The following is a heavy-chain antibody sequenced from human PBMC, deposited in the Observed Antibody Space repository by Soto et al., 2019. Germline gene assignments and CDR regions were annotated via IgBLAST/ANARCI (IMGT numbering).Heavy chain of an antibody. CDR3: ARTAPPYYYGSGSYLMQTDY. CDR1: GFTFSSHS. J-gene: IGHJ4*02. D-gene: IGHD3-10*01. CDR2: ISSSSSYI. Sequence: EVQLVESGGGLVKPGGSLRLSCAASGFTFSSHSMNWVRQAPGKGLEWVSSISSSSSYIYYADSVKGRFTISRDNAKNSLYLQMNSLRAEDTAVYYCARTAPPYYYGSGSYLMQTDYWGQGTLVTVSS. V-gene: IGHV3-21*03.